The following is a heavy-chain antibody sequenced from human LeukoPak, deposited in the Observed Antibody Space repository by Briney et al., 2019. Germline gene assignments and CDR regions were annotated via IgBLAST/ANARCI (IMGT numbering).Heavy chain of an antibody. V-gene: IGHV4-34*01. J-gene: IGHJ5*02. CDR3: APRGDIEHSYGYGKWFDP. CDR2: INHSGST. D-gene: IGHD5-18*01. CDR1: GGSFSVYY. Sequence: SSETLSLTCAVYGGSFSVYYWSWIRQPPGKGLEWIGEINHSGSTNYNASLKSRVTVSVDSSKNQFSLRLSSVTAADTAVYYCAPRGDIEHSYGYGKWFDPWGQGTRVTVSS.